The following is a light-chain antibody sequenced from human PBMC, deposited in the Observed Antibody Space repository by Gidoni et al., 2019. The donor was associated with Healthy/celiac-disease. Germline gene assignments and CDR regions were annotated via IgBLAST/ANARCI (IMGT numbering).Light chain of an antibody. CDR3: QQSYSTLLT. V-gene: IGKV1-39*01. CDR2: AAS. Sequence: DIQMTQSPSSLSASVGDRVTITCRASQSISSYVNWYQQKPGKAPKLLIYAASSLQSGVPSRFSGSGSGTDFTLTISTLLPEDFATYYCQQSYSTLLTFGGGTKVEIK. J-gene: IGKJ4*01. CDR1: QSISSY.